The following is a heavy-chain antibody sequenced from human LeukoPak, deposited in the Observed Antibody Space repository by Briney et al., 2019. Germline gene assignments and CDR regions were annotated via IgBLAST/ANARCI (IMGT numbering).Heavy chain of an antibody. CDR3: AREWLRLGAFDI. CDR2: ISYDGSNK. D-gene: IGHD5-12*01. J-gene: IGHJ3*02. V-gene: IGHV3-30-3*01. Sequence: PGGSLRLSCAASGFTFSSYAMHWVRQAPGKGLEWVAVISYDGSNKYYADSVKGRFTISRDNSKNTLYLQMNSLRAEDAAVYYCAREWLRLGAFDIWGQGTMVTVSS. CDR1: GFTFSSYA.